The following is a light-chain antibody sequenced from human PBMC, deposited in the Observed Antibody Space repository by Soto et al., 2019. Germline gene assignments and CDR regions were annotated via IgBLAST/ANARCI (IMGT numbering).Light chain of an antibody. Sequence: IQMTQSPPSLSAYAGGRVTIACRADQTISDNLNWYHQKPGEVPRLLIFGVSALQSGVPPRFSGSGSGTDFTLTISGLQSEDSGTYYGQQTDRTPFTFGPGTKV. CDR2: GVS. V-gene: IGKV1-39*01. CDR3: QQTDRTPFT. J-gene: IGKJ3*01. CDR1: QTISDN.